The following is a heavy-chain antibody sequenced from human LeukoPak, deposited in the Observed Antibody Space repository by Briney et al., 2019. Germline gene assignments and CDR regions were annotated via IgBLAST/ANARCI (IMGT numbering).Heavy chain of an antibody. D-gene: IGHD2-15*01. CDR3: ARDHQEYCSGGSCTYFDY. J-gene: IGHJ4*02. CDR2: ISSSSSYI. Sequence: GGSLRLSCAASGFTFSSYSMNWVRQAPGKGLEWVSSISSSSSYIYYTDSVKGQFTISRDNAKNSLYLQMNSLRAEDTAVYYCARDHQEYCSGGSCTYFDYWGQGTLVTVSS. CDR1: GFTFSSYS. V-gene: IGHV3-21*01.